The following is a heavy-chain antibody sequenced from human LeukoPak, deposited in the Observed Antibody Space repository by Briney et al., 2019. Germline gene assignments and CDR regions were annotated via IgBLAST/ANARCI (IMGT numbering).Heavy chain of an antibody. CDR1: GGSISSGSYY. Sequence: SETLSLTCTVSGGSISSGSYYWSWIRQPAGKGLEWIGRIYTSGSTNYNPSLKSRVTISVDTSKNQFSLKLSSVTAADTAVYYCARVERFCSSTSCYQGLYYWGQGTLVTVSS. J-gene: IGHJ4*02. D-gene: IGHD2-2*01. CDR3: ARVERFCSSTSCYQGLYY. CDR2: IYTSGST. V-gene: IGHV4-61*02.